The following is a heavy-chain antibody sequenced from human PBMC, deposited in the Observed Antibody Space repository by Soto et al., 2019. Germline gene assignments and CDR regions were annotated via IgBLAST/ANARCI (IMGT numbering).Heavy chain of an antibody. D-gene: IGHD1-26*01. Sequence: GASVKVSCKASGGTFSSYTVYWVRQAPGQGLEWMGGIIPFFGTSNYAQNFQDRITLTADKSTGTAYMELSSLRFEDTAIYYCARGGIVGAVVDYWGQGTLVTVSS. CDR2: IIPFFGTS. J-gene: IGHJ4*02. CDR3: ARGGIVGAVVDY. CDR1: GGTFSSYT. V-gene: IGHV1-69*06.